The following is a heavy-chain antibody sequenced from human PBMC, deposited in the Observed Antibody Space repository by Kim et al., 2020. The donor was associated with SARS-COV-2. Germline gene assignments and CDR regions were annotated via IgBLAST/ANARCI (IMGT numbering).Heavy chain of an antibody. Sequence: GGSLRLSCAASGFTFSSYSMNWVRQAPGKGLEWVSSISSSSSYIYYADSVKGRFTISRDNAKNSLYLQMNSLRAEDTAVYYCARGKPAGPNYYYGMDVWGQGTTVTVSS. J-gene: IGHJ6*02. CDR1: GFTFSSYS. CDR2: ISSSSSYI. D-gene: IGHD6-13*01. V-gene: IGHV3-21*01. CDR3: ARGKPAGPNYYYGMDV.